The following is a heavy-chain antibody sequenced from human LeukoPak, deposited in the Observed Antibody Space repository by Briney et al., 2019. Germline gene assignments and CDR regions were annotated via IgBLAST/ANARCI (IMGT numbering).Heavy chain of an antibody. V-gene: IGHV1-18*01. CDR3: ARDLRRGSSSWYVSGGDY. J-gene: IGHJ4*02. D-gene: IGHD6-13*01. CDR2: ITAYNDNT. CDR1: GYTFTSCG. Sequence: GASVKVSFKGSGYTFTSCGISWVRQAPGQGLEWVGWITAYNDNTYYAQKLQGRVTMTTDTSTSTAHMELRRLRSDDKAVYYCARDLRRGSSSWYVSGGDYWGQGTLVTVSS.